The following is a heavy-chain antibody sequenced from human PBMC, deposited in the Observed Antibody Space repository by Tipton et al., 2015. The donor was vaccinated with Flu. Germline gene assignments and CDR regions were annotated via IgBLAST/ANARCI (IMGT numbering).Heavy chain of an antibody. CDR2: IYTSGST. J-gene: IGHJ6*02. CDR3: AREGSSWYRHWYYGMDV. CDR1: GGSISSYY. V-gene: IGHV4-4*07. Sequence: LRLSCTVSGGSISSYYWSWIRQPAGKGLEWTGRIYTSGSTHYNPSLKSRVTMSVDTSKNQFSLKLSSVTAADTAVYYCAREGSSWYRHWYYGMDVWGQGTTVTVSS. D-gene: IGHD6-13*01.